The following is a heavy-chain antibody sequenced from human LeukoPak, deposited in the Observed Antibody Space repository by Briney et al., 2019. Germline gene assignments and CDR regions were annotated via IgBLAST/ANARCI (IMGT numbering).Heavy chain of an antibody. J-gene: IGHJ4*02. V-gene: IGHV3-23*01. Sequence: GGSLTLSCTASGFTFSGFAMSWVRQAPGKGLEWVSDISGSGSNTDYADSVKGRFTIARDNSMNTLYLQMNNLRAEDTALYSCASHCTSASCYAYWGQGTLVAVSS. CDR3: ASHCTSASCYAY. CDR2: ISGSGSNT. D-gene: IGHD2-2*01. CDR1: GFTFSGFA.